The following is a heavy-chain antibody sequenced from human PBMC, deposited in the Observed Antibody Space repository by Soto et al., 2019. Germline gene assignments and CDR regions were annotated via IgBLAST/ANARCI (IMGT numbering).Heavy chain of an antibody. D-gene: IGHD5-12*01. CDR3: ARDLGGHYDAPVDY. V-gene: IGHV1-18*01. CDR2: IRAYNGNK. J-gene: IGHJ4*02. CDR1: GYTFTSYG. Sequence: QVQLVQSGAEVKKPGASVKVSCKASGYTFTSYGISWVRQAPGQGLEWMGRIRAYNGNKKYAQNLKGRVTMTTDTSTRTGYMDLRTLGSDDTGVYYCARDLGGHYDAPVDYWGEGTVVTVSA.